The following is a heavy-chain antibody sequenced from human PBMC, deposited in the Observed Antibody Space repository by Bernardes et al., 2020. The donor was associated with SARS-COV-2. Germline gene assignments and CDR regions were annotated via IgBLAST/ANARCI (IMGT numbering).Heavy chain of an antibody. D-gene: IGHD4-17*01. Sequence: SETLSLTCAVYGGYFSGYYWSWIRQPPGKGLEWIGEINHSGSTNYNPSLKSRVTISRDTSKSQVSLKLTSVSAADTAVYYCARGEFTVTRYFDLWGRGTLVTVSS. J-gene: IGHJ2*01. CDR2: INHSGST. CDR3: ARGEFTVTRYFDL. V-gene: IGHV4-34*01. CDR1: GGYFSGYY.